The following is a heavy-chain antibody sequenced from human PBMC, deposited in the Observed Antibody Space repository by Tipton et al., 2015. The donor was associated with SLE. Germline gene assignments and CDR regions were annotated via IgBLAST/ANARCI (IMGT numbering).Heavy chain of an antibody. D-gene: IGHD2-2*01. Sequence: QSGPEVKKPGSSVKVSCKASGGTFSSYTISWVRQAPGQGLEWMGRFIPILGIVNYAQKFQGRVTITADESTSTAYMELSSLRSEDTAVYYCATAYCSTNTHCYDYMDVWGKATTVTVSS. J-gene: IGHJ6*03. CDR3: ATAYCSTNTHCYDYMDV. CDR2: FIPILGIV. V-gene: IGHV1-69*04. CDR1: GGTFSSYT.